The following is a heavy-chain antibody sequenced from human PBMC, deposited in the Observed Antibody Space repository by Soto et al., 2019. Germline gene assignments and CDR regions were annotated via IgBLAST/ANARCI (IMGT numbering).Heavy chain of an antibody. CDR2: ISAYNGNT. CDR3: TTEKISRSGLWRLRYYFDD. Sequence: GASVKVSCKASGYTFTSYGISWVRQAPGQGLEWMGWISAYNGNTNYAQKLQGRVTMTTDTSTSTAYMELRSLRSDDTAVYYCTTEKISRSGLWRLRYYFDDWGQGTQVTVSS. CDR1: GYTFTSYG. J-gene: IGHJ4*02. V-gene: IGHV1-18*01. D-gene: IGHD5-12*01.